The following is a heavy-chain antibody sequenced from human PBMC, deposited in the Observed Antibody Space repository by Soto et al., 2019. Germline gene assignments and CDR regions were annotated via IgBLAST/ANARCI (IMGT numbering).Heavy chain of an antibody. D-gene: IGHD5-12*01. V-gene: IGHV4-30-4*01. Sequence: SETLSLTCTVSGGSISSGDYYWSWIRQPPGKGLGWIGYIYYSGSTYYNPSLKSRVTISVDTSKNQFSLKLSSVTAADTAVYYCARGEYSGYDYLDSSGWINWFDPWGQGTLVTVSS. CDR2: IYYSGST. CDR3: ARGEYSGYDYLDSSGWINWFDP. J-gene: IGHJ5*02. CDR1: GGSISSGDYY.